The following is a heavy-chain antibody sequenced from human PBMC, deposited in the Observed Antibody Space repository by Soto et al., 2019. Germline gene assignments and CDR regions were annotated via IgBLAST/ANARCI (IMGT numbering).Heavy chain of an antibody. V-gene: IGHV4-31*03. CDR2: IYYSGST. Sequence: TLSLTCTVSGGSISSGGYYWSWIRQHPGKGLEWIGYIYYSGSTYYNPSLKSRVTISVDTCKNQFSLKLSSVTAAETAVYYCARVDYYYYGMDVWGQGTTVTVSS. CDR1: GGSISSGGYY. CDR3: ARVDYYYYGMDV. J-gene: IGHJ6*02.